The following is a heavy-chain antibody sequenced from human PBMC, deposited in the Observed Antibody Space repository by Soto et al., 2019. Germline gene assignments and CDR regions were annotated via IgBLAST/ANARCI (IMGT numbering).Heavy chain of an antibody. Sequence: GGSLRVSCAASGFTFSSYAMSWVRQAPGKGLEWVSGISGSGGSTYYADSVEGRFTISRDNSMDTLYLQMNSLRAEDTAVYYCAKGRDYDFWSGHRWFDPWVQGTLVNVSP. V-gene: IGHV3-23*01. J-gene: IGHJ5*02. CDR2: ISGSGGST. CDR3: AKGRDYDFWSGHRWFDP. CDR1: GFTFSSYA. D-gene: IGHD3-3*01.